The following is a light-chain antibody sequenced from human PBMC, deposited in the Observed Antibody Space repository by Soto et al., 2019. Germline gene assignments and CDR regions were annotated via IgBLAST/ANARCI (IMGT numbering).Light chain of an antibody. J-gene: IGKJ3*01. CDR3: QQYYTTPLT. CDR2: WAS. CDR1: RTVFSSAKRKNF. V-gene: IGKV4-1*01. Sequence: EIVMTQSPDSLAASLGERAILKCTSSRTVFSSAKRKNFLAWYQQKPGQPPKLLIYWASTRESGVPDRFIGSGSETEFTLTINSLQPEDVAVYYCQQYYTTPLTFGPGTKVEI.